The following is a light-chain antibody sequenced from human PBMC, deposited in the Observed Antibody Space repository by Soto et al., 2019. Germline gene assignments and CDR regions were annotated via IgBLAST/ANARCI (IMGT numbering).Light chain of an antibody. J-gene: IGKJ5*01. Sequence: EIVLTQSPGTLSLSPGERATLSCRASQSVSSSYLAWYQQKPGQAPRLLIYGASSRATGIPDRFSGSGSGTDFTLTINGLEPEDFAVYYCQQYGTSQFTFGQGTRLEIK. CDR3: QQYGTSQFT. CDR1: QSVSSSY. V-gene: IGKV3-20*01. CDR2: GAS.